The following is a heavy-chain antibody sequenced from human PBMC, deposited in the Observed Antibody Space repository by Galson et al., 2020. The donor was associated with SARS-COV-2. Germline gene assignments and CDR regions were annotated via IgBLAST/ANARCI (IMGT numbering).Heavy chain of an antibody. CDR1: GGSISSSSSF. CDR2: MHYSGNT. Sequence: SETLSLTCTVSGGSISSSSSFWGWIRQPPGKGLEWIGSMHYSGNTYYNPSLKSQVTISVDTSKDQFSLKLTSVTAADTAVYYCARHAGFGELWAPFDYWGQGTPVTVS. J-gene: IGHJ4*02. V-gene: IGHV4-39*01. CDR3: ARHAGFGELWAPFDY. D-gene: IGHD3-10*01.